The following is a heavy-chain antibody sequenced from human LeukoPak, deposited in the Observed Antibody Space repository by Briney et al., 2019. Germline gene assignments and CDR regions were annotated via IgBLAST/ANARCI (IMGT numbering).Heavy chain of an antibody. J-gene: IGHJ4*02. CDR1: GFTFSDYD. D-gene: IGHD3-16*01. Sequence: NPGGSLRLSCSASGFTFSDYDMNWVRQAPGQGLEWVSSISYLSSHVYYGDSVKGRFSIARDNAKNSLYLQMNSLGAEDTAISYCGRAFPPLRTSSAGDLWGQGILVTVSS. V-gene: IGHV3-21*01. CDR2: ISYLSSHV. CDR3: GRAFPPLRTSSAGDL.